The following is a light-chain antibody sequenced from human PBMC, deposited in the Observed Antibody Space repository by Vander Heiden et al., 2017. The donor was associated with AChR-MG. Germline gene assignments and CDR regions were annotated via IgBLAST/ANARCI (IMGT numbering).Light chain of an antibody. J-gene: IGLJ1*01. CDR1: SLRTYS. CDR3: NSRDNSGNLPYV. Sequence: SSELTQDTAVSVALGQTVRITCQGDSLRTYSVSWYQQKPGQAPVVVIYGKDNRPSGIPDRFSGSSSGNTASLTITGAQAEDEADYYCNSRDNSGNLPYVFGTGTKVTVL. V-gene: IGLV3-19*01. CDR2: GKD.